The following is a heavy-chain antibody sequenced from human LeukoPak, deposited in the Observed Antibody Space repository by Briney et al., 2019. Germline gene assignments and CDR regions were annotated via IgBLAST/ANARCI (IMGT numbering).Heavy chain of an antibody. D-gene: IGHD6-13*01. J-gene: IGHJ1*01. CDR1: GYTFTSYY. V-gene: IGHV1-46*01. CDR2: INPSGGTT. Sequence: ASVKVSCKASGYTFTSYYIHWVRQAPGQGLEWMRVINPSGGTTSYSQKFQGSVTMTRDTSTSTVYMELSSLRSEDTAVYYCARGTGIAAAVTSLFQYWGQGTLVTVSS. CDR3: ARGTGIAAAVTSLFQY.